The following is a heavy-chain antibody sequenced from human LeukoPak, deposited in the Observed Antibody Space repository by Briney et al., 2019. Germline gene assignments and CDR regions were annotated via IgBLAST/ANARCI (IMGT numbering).Heavy chain of an antibody. CDR3: ARDSSQFDY. Sequence: GGSLRLSCAASGFTFSSYAMHWVRQAPGKGLEWVAVISYDGSNKYYADSVKGRFTISRDNSKNTLYLQMNSLRAEDTAVYYCARDSSQFDYWGQGTLVTVSS. CDR2: ISYDGSNK. D-gene: IGHD6-13*01. J-gene: IGHJ4*02. V-gene: IGHV3-30-3*01. CDR1: GFTFSSYA.